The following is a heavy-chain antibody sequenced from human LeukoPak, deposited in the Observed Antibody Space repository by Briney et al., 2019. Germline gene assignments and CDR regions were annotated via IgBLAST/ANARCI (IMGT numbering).Heavy chain of an antibody. D-gene: IGHD1-26*01. J-gene: IGHJ4*02. CDR1: GFTFSSYS. CDR3: ARDRIVGAKPDY. Sequence: PGGSLRLSCAASGFTFSSYSMSWVRQAPGKGLEWVSFISSSSSYIYYADSVKGRFTISRDNAKNSLYLQMNSLRAEDTAVYYCARDRIVGAKPDYWGQGPLVTASS. V-gene: IGHV3-21*04. CDR2: ISSSSSYI.